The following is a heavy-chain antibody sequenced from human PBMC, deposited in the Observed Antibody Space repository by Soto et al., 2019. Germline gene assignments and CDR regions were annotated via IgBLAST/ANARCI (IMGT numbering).Heavy chain of an antibody. J-gene: IGHJ3*02. CDR1: GFTFSNYA. CDR3: AREEQWLAKAFDI. CDR2: ISSSSSTI. Sequence: PGGSLRLSCAASGFTFSNYAMNWVRQAPGKGLEWVSYISSSSSTIYYADSVKGRFTISRDNAKNSLYLQMNSLRAEVTAVYYCAREEQWLAKAFDIWGQGTMVTVSS. D-gene: IGHD6-19*01. V-gene: IGHV3-48*01.